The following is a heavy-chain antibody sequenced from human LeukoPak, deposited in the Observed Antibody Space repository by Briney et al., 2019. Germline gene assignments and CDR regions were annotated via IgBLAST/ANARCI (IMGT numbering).Heavy chain of an antibody. CDR2: IYYSGST. Sequence: SETLSLTCTVSGGSISSGDYYWSWIRQSPGKGLEWIGYIYYSGSTYYNPSLKSRVTISVDTSKNQFSLKLSSVTAADTAVYYCARDAPPSITIFGVGTLDAFDIWGQGTMVTVSS. D-gene: IGHD3-3*01. V-gene: IGHV4-30-4*01. CDR1: GGSISSGDYY. CDR3: ARDAPPSITIFGVGTLDAFDI. J-gene: IGHJ3*02.